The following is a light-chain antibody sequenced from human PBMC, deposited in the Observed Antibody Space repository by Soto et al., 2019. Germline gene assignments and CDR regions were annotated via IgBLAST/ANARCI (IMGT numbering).Light chain of an antibody. CDR2: EAS. J-gene: IGKJ1*01. CDR1: QSISSW. Sequence: DIQMTQSPSTLSASVGDRVTITCRASQSISSWLAWYQRKPGEAPKLLIYEASSLESGVPSRFSGSGSGTEFTLTISSLQPDEFATYYCQQFHSYSWTVGQGTKVDIK. V-gene: IGKV1-5*03. CDR3: QQFHSYSWT.